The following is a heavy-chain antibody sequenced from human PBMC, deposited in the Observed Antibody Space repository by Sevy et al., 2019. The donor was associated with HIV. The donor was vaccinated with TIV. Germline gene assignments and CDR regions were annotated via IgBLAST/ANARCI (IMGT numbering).Heavy chain of an antibody. D-gene: IGHD6-13*01. CDR2: LSYDGSNK. Sequence: GGSLRLSCAASGFTFSSYGMHWVRQAPGKGLEWVAVLSYDGSNKYYADSVKGRFTISRDNSKNTLYLQMNSLRAEDTAVYYCAKESAAAGTNWFDPWGQGTLVTVSS. J-gene: IGHJ5*02. CDR1: GFTFSSYG. CDR3: AKESAAAGTNWFDP. V-gene: IGHV3-30*18.